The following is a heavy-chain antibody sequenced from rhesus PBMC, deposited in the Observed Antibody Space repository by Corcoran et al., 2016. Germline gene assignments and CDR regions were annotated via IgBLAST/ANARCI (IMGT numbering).Heavy chain of an antibody. CDR2: ISNVGSST. V-gene: IGHV3S5*01. J-gene: IGHJ4*01. CDR3: AKAQAFDY. Sequence: EVQLVESGGGLVQPGGSLRLSCAASGFTFSTYGMSWVRQAPGKEMGLVSYISNVGSSTYYAASVKGRFTISRDNSKNTLSLQMSSLRPEDTAVYYCAKAQAFDYWGQGVLVTVSS. CDR1: GFTFSTYG.